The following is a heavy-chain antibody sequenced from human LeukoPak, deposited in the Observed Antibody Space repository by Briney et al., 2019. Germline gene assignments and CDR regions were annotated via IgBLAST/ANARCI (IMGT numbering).Heavy chain of an antibody. J-gene: IGHJ3*02. CDR1: GFTFSDYY. Sequence: GGSLRLSCAASGFTFSDYYMSWIRQAPGKGLEWVSYISSSGSTIYYADSVKGRFTISRDNAKNSLYLQMNSLRTEDTAVYYCARENMVRGVITPTHAFDIWGQGTVVTVSS. V-gene: IGHV3-11*01. CDR3: ARENMVRGVITPTHAFDI. CDR2: ISSSGSTI. D-gene: IGHD3-10*01.